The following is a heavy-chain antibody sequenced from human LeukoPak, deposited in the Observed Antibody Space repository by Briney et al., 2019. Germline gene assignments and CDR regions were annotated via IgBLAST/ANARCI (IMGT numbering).Heavy chain of an antibody. CDR1: GFTFSSYS. CDR2: ISSSSSYI. D-gene: IGHD6-13*01. V-gene: IGHV3-21*04. CDR3: AKGPYSSSWDYFDY. Sequence: PGGSLRLSCAASGFTFSSYSMNWVRQAPGKGLEWVSSISSSSSYIYYADSVKGRFTISRDNAKNSLYLQMNSLRAEDTALYYCAKGPYSSSWDYFDYWGQGTLVTVSS. J-gene: IGHJ4*02.